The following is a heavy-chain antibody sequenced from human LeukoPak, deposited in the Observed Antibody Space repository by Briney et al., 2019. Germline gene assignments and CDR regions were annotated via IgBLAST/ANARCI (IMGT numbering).Heavy chain of an antibody. J-gene: IGHJ6*03. CDR3: ASSPVPYYDFWSGYSYYYYYYYMDV. D-gene: IGHD3-3*01. CDR2: IYTSGST. Sequence: SETLSLTCTVSGGSISSYYWSWIRQPPGKGLEWIGYIYTSGSTNYSPSLKSRVTISVDTSKNQFSLKLSSVTAADTAVYYCASSPVPYYDFWSGYSYYYYYYYMDVWGKGTTVTVSS. CDR1: GGSISSYY. V-gene: IGHV4-4*09.